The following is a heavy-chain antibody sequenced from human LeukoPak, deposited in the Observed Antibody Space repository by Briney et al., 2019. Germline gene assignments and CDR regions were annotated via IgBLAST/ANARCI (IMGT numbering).Heavy chain of an antibody. D-gene: IGHD6-13*01. Sequence: ASVKVSCKASGYSFTSYAISWVRQAPGQGLEWMGWINTYNGDTNYVQRLQGRFTMTTDTSTTTAYMELRSLSSDDTAVYYCARDLGIAAAGTGPRGYYYYYGMDVWGQGTTVTVSS. V-gene: IGHV1-18*01. J-gene: IGHJ6*02. CDR3: ARDLGIAAAGTGPRGYYYYYGMDV. CDR2: INTYNGDT. CDR1: GYSFTSYA.